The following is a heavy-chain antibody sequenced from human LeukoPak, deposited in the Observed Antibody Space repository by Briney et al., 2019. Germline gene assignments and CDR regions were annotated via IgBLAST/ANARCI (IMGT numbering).Heavy chain of an antibody. J-gene: IGHJ4*02. CDR1: GFTFDGYT. CDR3: AKGTPATDAIHFDY. Sequence: PGGSLRLSCAASGFTFDGYTMHWVLQAPGKGLEWVSLISWDGGSTYYADSVKGRFTISRDNSKNSLYLQMNSLRTEDTALYYCAKGTPATDAIHFDYWGQGTLVTVSS. D-gene: IGHD2-2*02. CDR2: ISWDGGST. V-gene: IGHV3-43*01.